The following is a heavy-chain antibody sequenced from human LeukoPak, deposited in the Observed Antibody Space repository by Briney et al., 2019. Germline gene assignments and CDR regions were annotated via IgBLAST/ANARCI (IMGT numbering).Heavy chain of an antibody. CDR3: AGLPARYSGYDLVFDY. CDR2: IYPGDSDT. J-gene: IGHJ4*02. V-gene: IGHV5-51*01. Sequence: GESLKISCKGSGYSFTSYWIGWVRQMPGKGLEWMGIIYPGDSDTRYSPSFQGQVTISADKSISTAYLQRSSLKASDTAMYYCAGLPARYSGYDLVFDYWGQGTLVTVSS. CDR1: GYSFTSYW. D-gene: IGHD5-12*01.